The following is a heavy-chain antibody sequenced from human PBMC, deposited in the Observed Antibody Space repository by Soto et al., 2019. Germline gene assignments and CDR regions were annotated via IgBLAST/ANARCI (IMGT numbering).Heavy chain of an antibody. CDR2: SYHSGST. D-gene: IGHD3-22*01. V-gene: IGHV4-4*02. CDR3: ARAGAGNGYYDSSGYYPPDY. Sequence: QVQLQESGPGLVKPSWTLSLTCAVSGGSISSSNWWSWVRQPPGKGLGWIGESYHSGSTNYNPSLKSRLTISVDKPKLQCSLKQSSVTAADTAVYYCARAGAGNGYYDSSGYYPPDYWGPGTLVTVSS. CDR1: GGSISSSNW. J-gene: IGHJ4*02.